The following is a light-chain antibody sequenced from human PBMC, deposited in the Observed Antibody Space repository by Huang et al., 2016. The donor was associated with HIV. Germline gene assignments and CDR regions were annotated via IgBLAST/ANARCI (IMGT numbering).Light chain of an antibody. V-gene: IGKV2-30*02. Sequence: DVVMTQSPLSLPVTLGQPASISCRSSQSLVHSDGNIYLNWFQQRPGQSPRRLIYKVANRDAGVPDRFSGSGSGTDFTLKIRRVEAEDVGVYYCMQGTHLLTFGGGTKVEIK. CDR2: KVA. CDR3: MQGTHLLT. J-gene: IGKJ4*01. CDR1: QSLVHSDGNIY.